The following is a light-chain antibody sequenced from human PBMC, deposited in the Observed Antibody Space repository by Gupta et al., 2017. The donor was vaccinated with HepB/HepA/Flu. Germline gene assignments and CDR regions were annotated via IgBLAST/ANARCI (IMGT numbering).Light chain of an antibody. V-gene: IGKV1-12*01. CDR1: QGVSNG. Sequence: DIQMTQSPSSVSASVGDRVTITCRASQGVSNGLAWYQQKPGKAPKLLIYAASNLHSGVPSRFSGSGSGTDFTLTINNLQPEDFATYYCQQCNRFPHTFGEGTKVEIK. J-gene: IGKJ2*01. CDR2: AAS. CDR3: QQCNRFPHT.